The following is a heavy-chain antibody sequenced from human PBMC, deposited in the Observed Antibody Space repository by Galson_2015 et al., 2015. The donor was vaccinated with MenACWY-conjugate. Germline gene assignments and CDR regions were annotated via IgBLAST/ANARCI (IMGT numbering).Heavy chain of an antibody. CDR3: AKDGARYCSGGSCYSERLDY. Sequence: SLRLSCAASGFTFSNYAMRWVRQAPGKGLEWVAVITSSGSTTSYADSVQGRFTISRDNSKNTLYLQMNSLRAEDTAVYYCAKDGARYCSGGSCYSERLDYWGQGTPVSVSS. D-gene: IGHD2-15*01. J-gene: IGHJ4*02. CDR1: GFTFSNYA. CDR2: ITSSGSTT. V-gene: IGHV3-23*01.